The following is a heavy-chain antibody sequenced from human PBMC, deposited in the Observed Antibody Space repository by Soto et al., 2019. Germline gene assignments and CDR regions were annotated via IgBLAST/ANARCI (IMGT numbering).Heavy chain of an antibody. V-gene: IGHV1-3*01. CDR1: GYTFTDYA. D-gene: IGHD6-19*01. J-gene: IGHJ4*02. CDR3: ARRSYSSGWGFDY. CDR2: INAGNGNT. Sequence: QVQLVQSGAEVKKPGASVKVSCKASGYTFTDYAMHWVRQAPRQGLEWMGWINAGNGNTKYSQNLQGRVTITRDTSASTAYMELSSLRSEDTAVYYCARRSYSSGWGFDYWGQGTLVTVTS.